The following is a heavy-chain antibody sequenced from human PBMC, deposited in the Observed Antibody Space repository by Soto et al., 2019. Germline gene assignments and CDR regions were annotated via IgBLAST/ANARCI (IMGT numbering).Heavy chain of an antibody. CDR2: ISRDGSVR. J-gene: IGHJ4*02. D-gene: IGHD2-2*01. CDR3: ARDYLVVPHRVIDY. V-gene: IGHV3-30*03. CDR1: GFTFSTYG. Sequence: GGSLRLSCAASGFTFSTYGIHRVRQAPGNGLEWVAVISRDGSVRYYADSVKGRFTISRDNSKNTLYLQMNSLRAEDTAVYYCARDYLVVPHRVIDYWGQGTLVTVSS.